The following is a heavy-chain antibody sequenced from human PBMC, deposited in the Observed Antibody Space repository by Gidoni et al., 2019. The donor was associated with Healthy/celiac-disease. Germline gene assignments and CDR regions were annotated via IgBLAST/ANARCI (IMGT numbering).Heavy chain of an antibody. CDR2: ISASNGNT. J-gene: IGHJ6*02. CDR3: ARWPDSSRRKSVHYYYYGMDV. D-gene: IGHD6-19*01. Sequence: QVHLVQSGAEVKKPGASVKVSRKAPGYAFTSYGIRRVRKAPGEGLDGRGWISASNGNTTSAQKPQGRGTMTTDTATSTAYMELRSLRSDDTAGYYCARWPDSSRRKSVHYYYYGMDVWGQGTTVTVSS. V-gene: IGHV1-18*01. CDR1: GYAFTSYG.